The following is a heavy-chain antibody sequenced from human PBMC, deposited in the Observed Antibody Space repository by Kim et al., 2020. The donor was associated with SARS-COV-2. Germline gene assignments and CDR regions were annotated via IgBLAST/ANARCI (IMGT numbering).Heavy chain of an antibody. CDR2: ISWNSGSI. J-gene: IGHJ3*02. D-gene: IGHD3-10*01. CDR1: GFTFDDYA. Sequence: GGSLRLSCAASGFTFDDYAMHWVRQAPGKGLEWVSGISWNSGSIGYADSVKGRFTISRDNAKNSLYLQMNSLRAEDTALYYCAKDMGLLWFGEAGGAFDIWGQGTMVTVSS. CDR3: AKDMGLLWFGEAGGAFDI. V-gene: IGHV3-9*01.